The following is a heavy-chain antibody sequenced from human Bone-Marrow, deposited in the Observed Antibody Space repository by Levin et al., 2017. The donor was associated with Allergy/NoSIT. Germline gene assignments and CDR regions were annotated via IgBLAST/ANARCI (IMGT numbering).Heavy chain of an antibody. Sequence: PGGSLRLSCKASGYTFTGHHIHWVRQAPGQGLEWLGWIDPNSGGSNYAPKFRGRVTMAGDTSISTAYMELSRLRADDTAVYFCARAIGMVTLDSWGQGTLATVSS. CDR1: GYTFTGHH. V-gene: IGHV1-2*02. CDR2: IDPNSGGS. CDR3: ARAIGMVTLDS. D-gene: IGHD2-21*02. J-gene: IGHJ4*02.